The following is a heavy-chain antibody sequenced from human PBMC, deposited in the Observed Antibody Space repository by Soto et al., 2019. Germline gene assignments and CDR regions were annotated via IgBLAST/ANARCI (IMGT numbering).Heavy chain of an antibody. CDR2: IYPGDSDT. CDR1: GYSFTSYW. Sequence: PGESLKISCKGSGYSFTSYWIGWVRQMPGKGLEWMGIIYPGDSDTRYSPSFQGQVTISADKSISTAYLQWSSLKASDTAMYYCARHHYCSSTSCSENVAVAGTDYGMDVWGQGTTVTVSS. D-gene: IGHD2-2*01. J-gene: IGHJ6*02. CDR3: ARHHYCSSTSCSENVAVAGTDYGMDV. V-gene: IGHV5-51*01.